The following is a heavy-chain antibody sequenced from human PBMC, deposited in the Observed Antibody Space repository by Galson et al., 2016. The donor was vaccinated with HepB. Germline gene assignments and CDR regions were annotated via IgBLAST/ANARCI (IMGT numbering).Heavy chain of an antibody. CDR1: GGSIRGSY. J-gene: IGHJ4*02. D-gene: IGHD5-12*01. CDR2: MYDSGTT. V-gene: IGHV4-59*01. Sequence: ETLSLTCTVSGGSIRGSYWTWIRQPPGKGLEWIGYMYDSGTTNYNPALKSRVTISIDTSKHQFSRKLSSVPAADTALYFCARGKRGSRGYDEAIDSWGQGSLVTVSS. CDR3: ARGKRGSRGYDEAIDS.